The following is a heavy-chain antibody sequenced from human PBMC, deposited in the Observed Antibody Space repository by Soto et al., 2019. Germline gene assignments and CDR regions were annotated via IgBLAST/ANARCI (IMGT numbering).Heavy chain of an antibody. CDR2: ISYDGSNK. J-gene: IGHJ4*02. V-gene: IGHV3-30*18. Sequence: GGSLRLSCAASGFTFSSYGMHWVRQAPGKGLEWVAVISYDGSNKYYADSVKGRFTISRDNSKNTLYLQMNSLRAEDTAVYYCAKDRRGYSFDYWGQGTLVTVSS. CDR3: AKDRRGYSFDY. CDR1: GFTFSSYG.